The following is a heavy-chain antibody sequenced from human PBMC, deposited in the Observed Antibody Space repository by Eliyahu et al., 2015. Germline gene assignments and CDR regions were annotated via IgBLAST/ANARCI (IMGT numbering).Heavy chain of an antibody. D-gene: IGHD3-10*01. V-gene: IGHV4-31*03. CDR2: IYYSGST. J-gene: IGHJ4*02. Sequence: QVQLQESGPGLVEPSQTLSLTCTVSGGSXNSXGYYWSXIXQHPGKGLEWIGYIYYSGSTYYNPSLKSRVTISVDTSKNQFSLKLSSVTAADTAVYYCARETYYSGSGTYLPPYYFDYWGQGALVTVSS. CDR1: GGSXNSXGYY. CDR3: ARETYYSGSGTYLPPYYFDY.